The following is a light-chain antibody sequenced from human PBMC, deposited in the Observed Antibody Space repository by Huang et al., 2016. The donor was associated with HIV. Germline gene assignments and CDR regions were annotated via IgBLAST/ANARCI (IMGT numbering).Light chain of an antibody. V-gene: IGKV3-20*01. CDR1: QRISSSF. Sequence: EIVMTQSPGPLSLSPGERATPSCRASQRISSSFLAGFQQKPGQTPRLLIYGASSSATGIPDSFRGSWSGTDFTLTISRLEPDDFAVYYCQHYGSPPWTFGQGTKVEIK. J-gene: IGKJ1*01. CDR3: QHYGSPPWT. CDR2: GAS.